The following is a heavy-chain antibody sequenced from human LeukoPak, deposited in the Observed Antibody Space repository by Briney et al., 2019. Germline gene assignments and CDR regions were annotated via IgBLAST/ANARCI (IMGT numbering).Heavy chain of an antibody. Sequence: GRSLRLSCAASGFTFDDYAMHWVRQAPGKGLEWVSGISWSSGSTGYADSVKGRFTISGDNAENSLYLQMNSLRAEDTALYYCAKDITEGTVVPAAMLDYWGQGTLVTVSS. CDR1: GFTFDDYA. D-gene: IGHD2-2*01. CDR2: ISWSSGST. CDR3: AKDITEGTVVPAAMLDY. V-gene: IGHV3-9*01. J-gene: IGHJ4*02.